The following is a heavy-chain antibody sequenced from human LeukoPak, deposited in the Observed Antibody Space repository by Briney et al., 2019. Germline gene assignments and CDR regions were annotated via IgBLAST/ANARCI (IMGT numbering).Heavy chain of an antibody. Sequence: PGGSLRLSCAASGFTFSSYAMSWVRQAPGKGLEWVSAISGSGGSTYYADSVKGRFTISRDNSKNTLYLQMNSLRAEDTAVYYCAKLRGVILPRGGYFDYWGQGTLVTVSS. CDR1: GFTFSSYA. J-gene: IGHJ4*02. CDR2: ISGSGGST. CDR3: AKLRGVILPRGGYFDY. D-gene: IGHD3-10*01. V-gene: IGHV3-23*01.